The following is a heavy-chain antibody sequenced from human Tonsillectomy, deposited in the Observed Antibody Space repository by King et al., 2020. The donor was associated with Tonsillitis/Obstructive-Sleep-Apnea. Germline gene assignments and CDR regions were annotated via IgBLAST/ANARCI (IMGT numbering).Heavy chain of an antibody. D-gene: IGHD3-3*01. V-gene: IGHV4-59*01. J-gene: IGHJ2*01. CDR2: IYYSGST. Sequence: QLQESGPGLVKPSETLSLTCTVSGGSISSYYWSWIRQPPGKGLQWIGNIYYSGSTNYNPSLTSRVTISVDTSKNQFSLKLSSVTAADTAVYYCARGVPYDFWSGYPWYFDLWGRGTLVTVSS. CDR1: GGSISSYY. CDR3: ARGVPYDFWSGYPWYFDL.